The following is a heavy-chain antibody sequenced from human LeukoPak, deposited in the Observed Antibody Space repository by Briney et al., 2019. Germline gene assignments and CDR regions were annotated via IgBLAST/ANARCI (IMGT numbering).Heavy chain of an antibody. CDR1: GFTFSNYA. V-gene: IGHV3-64D*09. Sequence: GGSLRLSCSASGFTFSNYALHWVRQAPGKGLEYVSAISTTGGNTYYADSVRDRLTISRDNSKNTLYLQMSSLRAEDTAVYYCVRTIGQYDYWGQGTLVTVSS. CDR2: ISTTGGNT. CDR3: VRTIGQYDY. J-gene: IGHJ4*02. D-gene: IGHD1/OR15-1a*01.